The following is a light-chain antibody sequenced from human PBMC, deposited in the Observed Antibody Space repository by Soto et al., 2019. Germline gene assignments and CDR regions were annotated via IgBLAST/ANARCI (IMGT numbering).Light chain of an antibody. V-gene: IGKV3-20*01. CDR2: DGS. CDR1: QSISRLY. CDR3: QQYDTSDTWT. Sequence: EIVLTQSPGTLPLSPGEGATLSCRSSQSISRLYLSWYQQKPGQPPRLLIYDGSTRATGIPDRFSGSGSGTDFTLTISKLEPGDVAVYYCQQYDTSDTWTFGQGTKVDIK. J-gene: IGKJ1*01.